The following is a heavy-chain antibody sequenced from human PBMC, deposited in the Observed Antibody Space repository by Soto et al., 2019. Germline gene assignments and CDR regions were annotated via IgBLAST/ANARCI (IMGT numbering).Heavy chain of an antibody. CDR2: IIPIFGTA. J-gene: IGHJ6*02. D-gene: IGHD2-15*01. CDR3: ARWRVAATPVDYYYYGMDV. Sequence: ASVKVSCKASGGTFSSYAISWVRQAPGQGLEWMGGIIPIFGTANYAQKFQGRVTITADESTSTAYMELSSLRSEDTAVYYCARWRVAATPVDYYYYGMDVWGQGTTVTVSS. CDR1: GGTFSSYA. V-gene: IGHV1-69*13.